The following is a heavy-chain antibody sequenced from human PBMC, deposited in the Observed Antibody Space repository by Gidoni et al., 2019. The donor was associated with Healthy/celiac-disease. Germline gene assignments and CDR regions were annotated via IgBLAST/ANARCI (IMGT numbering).Heavy chain of an antibody. CDR2: INHSGST. CDR1: GGSFSGYY. D-gene: IGHD3-10*01. Sequence: QVQLQQWGAGLLKPSETLSLTCAVYGGSFSGYYWRWIRQPPGKGLEWIGEINHSGSTNYNPSLKSRVTISVDTSKNQFSLKLSSVTAADTAVYYCARAGKGYYGSGSYYISYWGQGTLVTVSS. J-gene: IGHJ4*02. CDR3: ARAGKGYYGSGSYYISY. V-gene: IGHV4-34*01.